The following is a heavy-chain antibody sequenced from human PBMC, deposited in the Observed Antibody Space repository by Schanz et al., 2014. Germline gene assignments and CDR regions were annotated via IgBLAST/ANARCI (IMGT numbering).Heavy chain of an antibody. J-gene: IGHJ6*03. CDR1: GFTFSSYT. Sequence: EVQLLESGGGLVRPGGSLRLSCAASGFTFSSYTMNWVRQAPGKGLEWVSAISGSGGSTVYADSVKGRFTISRDNSKNTLYLQVNSLRAEDTAVYYCARDHQWLARYYMDVWGKGTTVTVSS. CDR2: ISGSGGST. D-gene: IGHD6-19*01. CDR3: ARDHQWLARYYMDV. V-gene: IGHV3-23*01.